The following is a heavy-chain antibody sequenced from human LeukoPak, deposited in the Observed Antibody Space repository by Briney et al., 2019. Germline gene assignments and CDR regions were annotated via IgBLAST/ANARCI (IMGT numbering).Heavy chain of an antibody. Sequence: SETLSLTCTVSGGSISSYYWSWIRQPPGKGLEWIGCIYYSGSTNYNPSLKSRVTISVDTSKNQFSLKLSSVTAADTAVYYCASGITMVRGVGGPFDYWGQGTLVTVSS. D-gene: IGHD3-10*01. CDR3: ASGITMVRGVGGPFDY. J-gene: IGHJ4*02. V-gene: IGHV4-59*01. CDR1: GGSISSYY. CDR2: IYYSGST.